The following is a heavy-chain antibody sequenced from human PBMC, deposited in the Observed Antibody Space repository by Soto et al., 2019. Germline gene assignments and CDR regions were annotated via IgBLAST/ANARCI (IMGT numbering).Heavy chain of an antibody. CDR3: ARGASSTDYSSGNNFDY. J-gene: IGHJ4*02. V-gene: IGHV4-30-2*01. Sequence: QLQLQESGSGLVKPSQTLSLTCAVSGGSISSGGYSWSWIRQPPGKGLEWIGYIYHSGSTYYNPSRKSRVTISVDRSKNQFSLKLSSVTAADTAVYYCARGASSTDYSSGNNFDYWGQGTLVTFSS. CDR1: GGSISSGGYS. D-gene: IGHD3-22*01. CDR2: IYHSGST.